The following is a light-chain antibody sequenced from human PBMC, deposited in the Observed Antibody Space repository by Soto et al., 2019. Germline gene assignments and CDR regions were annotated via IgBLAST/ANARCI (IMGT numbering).Light chain of an antibody. CDR3: NSYTSGYYG. Sequence: QSALTQPASVSGSPGQSITISCTGTSSDVGGYNSVSWYQLHPGKAPKLMIYDVSNRPSGVSNRFSGSKSGNTASLTISGLQAEDEADYYCNSYTSGYYGFGTGTKVTVL. CDR2: DVS. CDR1: SSDVGGYNS. V-gene: IGLV2-14*03. J-gene: IGLJ1*01.